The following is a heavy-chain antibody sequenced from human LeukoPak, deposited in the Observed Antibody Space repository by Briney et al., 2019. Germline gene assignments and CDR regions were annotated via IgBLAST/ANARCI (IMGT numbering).Heavy chain of an antibody. CDR1: GDSISSYY. CDR3: ARPIFGGGSWTEGFDP. Sequence: SETLSLTCTVSGDSISSYYWSWIRQPPGKGLEWIGYIYYSGSTNYNPSLKSRVTISVDTSKNQFSLKLSSVTAADTAVYYCARPIFGGGSWTEGFDPWGQGTLVTVSS. J-gene: IGHJ5*02. V-gene: IGHV4-59*08. D-gene: IGHD2-15*01. CDR2: IYYSGST.